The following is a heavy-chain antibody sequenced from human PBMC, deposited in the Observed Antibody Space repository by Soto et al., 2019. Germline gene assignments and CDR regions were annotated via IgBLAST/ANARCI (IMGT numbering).Heavy chain of an antibody. CDR3: ARLRQITGTMDYFDY. J-gene: IGHJ4*02. Sequence: SETLSLTCTVSGGSISSYYWSWIRQAPGKGLEWNGYIYDSGSTYYNPSLKSRVTISEDTSKNQYSLKVNSVTAADTAVYYCARLRQITGTMDYFDYWGQGTLVTVSS. V-gene: IGHV4-59*01. CDR2: IYDSGST. CDR1: GGSISSYY. D-gene: IGHD1-20*01.